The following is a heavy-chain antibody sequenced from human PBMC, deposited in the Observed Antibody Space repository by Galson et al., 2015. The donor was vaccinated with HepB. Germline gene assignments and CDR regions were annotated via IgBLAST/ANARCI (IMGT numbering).Heavy chain of an antibody. D-gene: IGHD3-3*01. J-gene: IGHJ5*02. CDR1: GFSLHTSGVG. CDR2: IYWSAYA. V-gene: IGHV2-5*01. CDR3: AHARITIFGVVIHYNYFDP. Sequence: PALVKPTQTLTLPCPFSGFSLHTSGVGVGWIREPPRTALEWLALIYWSAYARYSPSLVNRLTITKDTSKNQVVLTMTNMDPVDTATYYCAHARITIFGVVIHYNYFDPWGQGTLVTVSS.